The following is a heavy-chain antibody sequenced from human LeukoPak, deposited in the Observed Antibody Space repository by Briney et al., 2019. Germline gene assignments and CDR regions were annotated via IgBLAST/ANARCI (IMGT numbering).Heavy chain of an antibody. V-gene: IGHV3-21*01. D-gene: IGHD3-10*01. Sequence: GGSLRLSCAASGFTFSSYEMNWVRRAPGKGLEWVSSISSSSSYIYYADSVKGRFTISRDNAKNSLYLQMNSLRAEDTAVYYCARGLYYGSGSYYSQWGQGTLVTVSS. CDR1: GFTFSSYE. CDR3: ARGLYYGSGSYYSQ. CDR2: ISSSSSYI. J-gene: IGHJ4*02.